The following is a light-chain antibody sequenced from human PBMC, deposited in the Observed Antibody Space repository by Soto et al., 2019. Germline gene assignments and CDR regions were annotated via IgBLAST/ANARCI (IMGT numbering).Light chain of an antibody. CDR2: TDN. CDR3: AAWDDSLNGVV. CDR1: SSNIASNT. Sequence: QSVLTQPPSASGTPGQRVTISCSGSSSNIASNTVNWYQQLPGTAPKVLIYTDNQRPSGVPDRFSGSKSGTSASLAISGLQSEDEADYYCAAWDDSLNGVVFGGGTQVTVL. J-gene: IGLJ2*01. V-gene: IGLV1-44*01.